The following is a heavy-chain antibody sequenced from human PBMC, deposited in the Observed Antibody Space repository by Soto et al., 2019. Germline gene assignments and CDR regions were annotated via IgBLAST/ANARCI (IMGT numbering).Heavy chain of an antibody. Sequence: QITLKESGPTLMKPAQTLTLTCTFSGFSLSTTGVGVGWIRQPPGKALEWLALIYWDDDRRYSPSLKSRLTITKDTSKNQVVLRMTNMDPVDTATYYCAHRLTSPYYYDGSEYPHVFDIGVQGAMVTVSS. CDR1: GFSLSTTGVG. V-gene: IGHV2-5*02. CDR2: IYWDDDR. J-gene: IGHJ3*02. CDR3: AHRLTSPYYYDGSEYPHVFDI. D-gene: IGHD3-22*01.